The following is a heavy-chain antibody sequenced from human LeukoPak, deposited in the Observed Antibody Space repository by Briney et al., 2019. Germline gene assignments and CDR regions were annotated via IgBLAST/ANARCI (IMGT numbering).Heavy chain of an antibody. D-gene: IGHD6-6*01. CDR1: GFTFSSYG. Sequence: GGSLRLSCAASGFTFSSYGMHWVRQAPGKGLEWVAVIWYDGSNKYYADSVKGRFTISRDNSKNTLYLQMNSLRAEDTAVYYCARERGIAARSLAYWGQGTLDTVSS. CDR3: ARERGIAARSLAY. CDR2: IWYDGSNK. V-gene: IGHV3-33*01. J-gene: IGHJ4*02.